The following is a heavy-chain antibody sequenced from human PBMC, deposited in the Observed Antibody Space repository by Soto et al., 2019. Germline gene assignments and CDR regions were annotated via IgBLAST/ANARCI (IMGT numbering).Heavy chain of an antibody. CDR1: GFTFSSYG. CDR3: ARDGWGILGVTGDDY. Sequence: QVQPVESGGGVVQPGRSLRLSCAASGFTFSSYGMYWVRQAPGKGLEWVAVIWYDGSNKYYADSVKGRFTISRDNSKNTLYLQMYSLRAEDTAVYYCARDGWGILGVTGDDYWGQGTLVTVSS. CDR2: IWYDGSNK. J-gene: IGHJ4*02. D-gene: IGHD1-26*01. V-gene: IGHV3-33*01.